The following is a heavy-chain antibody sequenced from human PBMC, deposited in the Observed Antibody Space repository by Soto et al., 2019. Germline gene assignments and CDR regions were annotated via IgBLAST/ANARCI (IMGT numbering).Heavy chain of an antibody. Sequence: QLRESGPGLVKPSETLSLTCNVSGGSINNYYWSWVRQPPGRGLEWIGYIYDSGRINYNPSLKSGITMSVDSSKNQFSLKVKSVIAADTAVYYCARQMGVGGGMDVWGHGTTVTVSS. CDR2: IYDSGRI. CDR3: ARQMGVGGGMDV. V-gene: IGHV4-59*01. CDR1: GGSINNYY. J-gene: IGHJ6*02. D-gene: IGHD3-16*01.